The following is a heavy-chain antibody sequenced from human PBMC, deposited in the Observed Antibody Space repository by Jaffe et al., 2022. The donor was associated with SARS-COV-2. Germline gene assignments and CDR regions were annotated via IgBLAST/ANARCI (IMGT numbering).Heavy chain of an antibody. CDR3: TSTGRYYDRNGYYYFAY. V-gene: IGHV6-1*01. Sequence: QVQLQQSGPGLVKPSQTLSLTCAISGDSVSSNTAAWNWIRQSPSRGLEWLGRTYYRSKWYNDYAVSVKSRITVNPDTSKNQFSLQLNSVTPEDTAVYYCTSTGRYYDRNGYYYFAYWGQGTLVTVSS. D-gene: IGHD3-22*01. J-gene: IGHJ4*02. CDR2: TYYRSKWYN. CDR1: GDSVSSNTAA.